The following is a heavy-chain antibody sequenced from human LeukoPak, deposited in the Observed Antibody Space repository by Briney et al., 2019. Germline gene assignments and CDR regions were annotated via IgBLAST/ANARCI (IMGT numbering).Heavy chain of an antibody. CDR3: ARLRDGSNWFDP. Sequence: GESLKISCKGSGYSFTNYWINWVRQMPGKGLEWRGIIYPCNSDTRYSPPFQGQVTTSAYKSISTAYLQWSSLMASDTAMYYCARLRDGSNWFDPWGQGTLVTVSS. CDR2: IYPCNSDT. V-gene: IGHV5-51*01. D-gene: IGHD5-24*01. CDR1: GYSFTNYW. J-gene: IGHJ5*02.